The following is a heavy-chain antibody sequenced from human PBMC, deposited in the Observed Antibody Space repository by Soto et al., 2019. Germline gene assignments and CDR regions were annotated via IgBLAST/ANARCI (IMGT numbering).Heavy chain of an antibody. CDR3: ARTQGSGVSDY. J-gene: IGHJ4*02. Sequence: QVQLQESGPGLVKPSETLSLACSVSGDSITHNYWSWIRQPPGKGLEWIAYISHSARINYNPSLKSRVSISLDTSKTQFSLRVNSLTPADTAVYYCARTQGSGVSDYWGQGTLVTVSS. CDR1: GDSITHNY. D-gene: IGHD3-3*01. V-gene: IGHV4-59*01. CDR2: ISHSARI.